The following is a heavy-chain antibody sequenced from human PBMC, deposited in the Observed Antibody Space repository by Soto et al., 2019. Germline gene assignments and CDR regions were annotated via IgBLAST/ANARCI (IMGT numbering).Heavy chain of an antibody. D-gene: IGHD4-17*01. Sequence: KQSQTLSLTCTVSGGSISSYYWSWIRQPPGKGLEWIGYIYYSGSTNYNPSLKSRVTISVDTSKNQFSLKLSSVTAADTAVYYCARETTVGFDYWGQGTLVTVSS. V-gene: IGHV4-59*08. CDR3: ARETTVGFDY. CDR1: GGSISSYY. J-gene: IGHJ4*02. CDR2: IYYSGST.